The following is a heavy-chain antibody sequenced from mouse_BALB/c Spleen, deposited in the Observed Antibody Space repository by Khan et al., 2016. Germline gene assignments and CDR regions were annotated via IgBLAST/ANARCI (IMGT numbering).Heavy chain of an antibody. Sequence: QVQLQQSGAELVRPGSSVKISCKASGYAFSSYWMNWVKQRPGQGLEWIGQIYPGDGDINYNGKFKGKATLTADKSSSTAYMQLSSLTSEDSAVYFCTRLCWKDYWGQGTTLTVSS. CDR1: GYAFSSYW. D-gene: IGHD6-1*01. CDR2: IYPGDGDI. CDR3: TRLCWKDY. J-gene: IGHJ2*01. V-gene: IGHV1-80*01.